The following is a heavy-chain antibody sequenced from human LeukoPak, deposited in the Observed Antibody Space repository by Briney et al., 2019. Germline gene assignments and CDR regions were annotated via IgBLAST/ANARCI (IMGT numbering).Heavy chain of an antibody. CDR2: IYTSGST. CDR3: ARLRKTYYYDSSGYYYFDY. Sequence: PSETLSLTCTVSGGSISSYYWSWIRQPAGKGLEWIGRIYTSGSTNYNPSFKSRVTMSVDTSKNQFSLKLSSVTAADTAVYYCARLRKTYYYDSSGYYYFDYWGQGTLVTVS. V-gene: IGHV4-4*07. CDR1: GGSISSYY. J-gene: IGHJ4*02. D-gene: IGHD3-22*01.